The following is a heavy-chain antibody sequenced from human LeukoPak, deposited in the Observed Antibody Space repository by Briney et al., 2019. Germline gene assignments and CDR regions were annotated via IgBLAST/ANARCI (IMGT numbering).Heavy chain of an antibody. V-gene: IGHV4-4*07. J-gene: IGHJ4*02. Sequence: SETLSLTCTVSGGSISSYSWSWIRQPAGKGLEWIGRIYTSGSTKYNPSLTSRVTMSVDTSKNQFPLKLRSVTAADTAVYYCARAVHCSGGSCYFDYWGQGTLVTVSS. CDR2: IYTSGST. CDR1: GGSISSYS. CDR3: ARAVHCSGGSCYFDY. D-gene: IGHD2-15*01.